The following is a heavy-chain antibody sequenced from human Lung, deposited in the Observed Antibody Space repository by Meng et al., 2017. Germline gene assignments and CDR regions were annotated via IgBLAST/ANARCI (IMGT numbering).Heavy chain of an antibody. CDR2: IKSKTDGETA. CDR3: QWLSTHPPDQ. J-gene: IGHJ4*01. V-gene: IGHV3-15*02. Sequence: QLVESWGALVETGGSLRLSCAASVFTFSNAWMSWVRQAPGKGLEWVVRIKSKTDGETADYAAPVKGRFTISRDDSQNTLYLQMNSLKTEDTAVYYCQWLSTHPPDQWGQGTLVTVSS. CDR1: VFTFSNAW. D-gene: IGHD3-22*01.